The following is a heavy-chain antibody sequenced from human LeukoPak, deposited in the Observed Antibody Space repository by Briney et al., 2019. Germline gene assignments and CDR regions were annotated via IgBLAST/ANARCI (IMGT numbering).Heavy chain of an antibody. CDR1: GFTVSATY. CDR2: IYAGGST. D-gene: IGHD1-1*01. Sequence: AGGSLRLSCAASGFTVSATYISWVRQAPGKGLEWVSVIYAGGSTFYADSVKGRFTISRDTSENTLYLQMNSLTAEDTAVYYCARDIWNDAYWGQGTLVTVSS. J-gene: IGHJ4*02. V-gene: IGHV3-66*01. CDR3: ARDIWNDAY.